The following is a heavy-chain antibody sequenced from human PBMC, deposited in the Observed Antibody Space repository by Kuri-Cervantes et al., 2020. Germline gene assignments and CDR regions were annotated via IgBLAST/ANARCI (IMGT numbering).Heavy chain of an antibody. J-gene: IGHJ5*02. CDR2: ITGSGGST. CDR3: AKDRYSYGRGWFDP. D-gene: IGHD5-18*01. V-gene: IGHV3-23*01. CDR1: GFTFSSYA. Sequence: GESLKISCAASGFTFSSYAMSWVRQAPGKGLEWVSGITGSGGSTYYADSVKGRFTISRDNSKNTLYLQMNSLRAEDTAVYYCAKDRYSYGRGWFDPWGQGTLVTVSS.